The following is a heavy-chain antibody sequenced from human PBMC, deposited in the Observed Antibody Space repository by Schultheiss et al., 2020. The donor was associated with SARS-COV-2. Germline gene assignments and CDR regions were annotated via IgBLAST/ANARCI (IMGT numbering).Heavy chain of an antibody. D-gene: IGHD2-2*01. V-gene: IGHV4-34*01. CDR3: ARDFNRYCTSTSCDKGYFYSYMDV. CDR2: INHSGST. J-gene: IGHJ6*03. Sequence: SETLSLTCAVYGGSFSGYYWSWIRQPPGKELEWIGEINHSGSTNYNPSLKSRVTISVDTSKNQFSLKLSSVTAADTAVYFCARDFNRYCTSTSCDKGYFYSYMDVWGKGTTVTVSS. CDR1: GGSFSGYY.